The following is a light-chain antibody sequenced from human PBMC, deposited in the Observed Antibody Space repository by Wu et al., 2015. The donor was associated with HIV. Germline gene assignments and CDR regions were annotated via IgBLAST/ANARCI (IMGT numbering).Light chain of an antibody. CDR1: RSVNSL. V-gene: IGKV3-20*01. Sequence: VVLTQSPATLSLSPGERATLSCRASRSVNSLLAWYQQKSGQPPRLLIYAASQRASGIPDRFSGSGSGTDFTLTISRLEPEDFAVYYCQQYGGSPPLYTFGQGTKLEIK. CDR2: AAS. CDR3: QQYGGSPPLYT. J-gene: IGKJ2*01.